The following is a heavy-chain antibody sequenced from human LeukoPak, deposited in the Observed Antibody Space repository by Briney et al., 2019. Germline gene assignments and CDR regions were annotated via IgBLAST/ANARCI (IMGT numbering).Heavy chain of an antibody. CDR3: ARDDSSGYYYAYWYFDL. Sequence: SETLSLTCAVYGGSFSGYYWSWIRQPPGKGLEWIGEINHSGSTNYNPSLKSRVTISVDTSKNQFSLKLSSVTAADTAVYYCARDDSSGYYYAYWYFDLWGRGTLVTVSS. J-gene: IGHJ2*01. CDR2: INHSGST. D-gene: IGHD3-22*01. V-gene: IGHV4-34*01. CDR1: GGSFSGYY.